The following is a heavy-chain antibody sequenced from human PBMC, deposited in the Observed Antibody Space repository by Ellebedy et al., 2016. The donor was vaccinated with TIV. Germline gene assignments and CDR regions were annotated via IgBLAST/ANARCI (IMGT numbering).Heavy chain of an antibody. Sequence: MPSETLSLTCTVPGGSISSYYWSWIRQPPGKGLEWIGYINYSGSTNYNPFLRRQVTVSVDTSKNRFTLQLMSVSAADTAVYYCARRVVGTDNDAYDIWGQGTMVTVSS. CDR1: GGSISSYY. V-gene: IGHV4-59*01. D-gene: IGHD2-15*01. CDR3: ARRVVGTDNDAYDI. CDR2: INYSGST. J-gene: IGHJ3*02.